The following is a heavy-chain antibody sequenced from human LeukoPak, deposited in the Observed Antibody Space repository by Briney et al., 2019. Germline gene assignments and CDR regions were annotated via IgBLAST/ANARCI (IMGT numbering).Heavy chain of an antibody. V-gene: IGHV4-31*03. CDR2: IYYSGST. Sequence: SETLSLTCTVSGGSISSGGYYWSWIRQHPGKGLEWIGYIYYSGSTYYNPSLKSRVTISVDTSKNQFSLKLSSVTAADTAVYYCAGGGRGKSGFDYWGQGTLVTVSS. CDR1: GGSISSGGYY. CDR3: AGGGRGKSGFDY. D-gene: IGHD2-15*01. J-gene: IGHJ4*02.